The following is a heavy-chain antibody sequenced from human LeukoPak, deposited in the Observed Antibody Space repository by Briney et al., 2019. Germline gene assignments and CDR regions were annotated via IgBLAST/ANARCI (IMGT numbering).Heavy chain of an antibody. J-gene: IGHJ4*02. V-gene: IGHV3-11*01. Sequence: GGSLRLSCAASGFTFSDYYMSWIRQAPGKGLEWVSYISSSGSTIYYADSVKGRFTISRDNAKNSLYLQMSSLRAGDTAVYYCARLVATIIHYFDYWGQGTLVTVSS. CDR3: ARLVATIIHYFDY. CDR2: ISSSGSTI. D-gene: IGHD5-12*01. CDR1: GFTFSDYY.